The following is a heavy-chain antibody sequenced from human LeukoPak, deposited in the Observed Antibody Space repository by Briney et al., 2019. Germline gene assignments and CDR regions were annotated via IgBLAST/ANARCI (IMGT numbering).Heavy chain of an antibody. J-gene: IGHJ5*02. V-gene: IGHV5-10-1*01. CDR3: ARRAGSSGKFDP. D-gene: IGHD6-19*01. CDR2: IDASDSET. Sequence: GESLKISCEGSGXIFTTNWTSWIRQMPGKGLEWMGRIDASDSETNYSPSFQGHVTISVDKSISTAYLQWSSLKASDTAMYYCARRAGSSGKFDPWGQGTLVIVSS. CDR1: GXIFTTNW.